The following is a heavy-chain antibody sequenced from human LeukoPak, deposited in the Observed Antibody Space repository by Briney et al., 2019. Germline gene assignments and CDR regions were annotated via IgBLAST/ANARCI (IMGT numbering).Heavy chain of an antibody. CDR2: ISSSSSYI. V-gene: IGHV3-21*01. CDR1: GFTFSSYS. J-gene: IGHJ4*02. CDR3: ARVGSSGWYREDY. D-gene: IGHD6-19*01. Sequence: GSLRLSCAASGFTFSSYSMNWVRQAPGKGLEWVSSISSSSSYIYYADSVKGRSTISRDNAKNSLYLQMNSLRAEDTAVYYCARVGSSGWYREDYWGQGTLVTVSS.